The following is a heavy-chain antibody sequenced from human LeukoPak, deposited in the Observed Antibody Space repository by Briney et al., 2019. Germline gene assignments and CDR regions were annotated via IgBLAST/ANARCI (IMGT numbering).Heavy chain of an antibody. Sequence: NPGGSLRLSCAASGFTFSSYSMNWVRQAPGQGREWVSSISSSSSYIYYTDSVRGRLTISRDNAKNSLYLQMNSLRAEDTAVYYCARGLYWSSTSCYDYYYYYGMDVWGQGTTVTVSS. V-gene: IGHV3-21*01. D-gene: IGHD2-2*01. J-gene: IGHJ6*02. CDR1: GFTFSSYS. CDR2: ISSSSSYI. CDR3: ARGLYWSSTSCYDYYYYYGMDV.